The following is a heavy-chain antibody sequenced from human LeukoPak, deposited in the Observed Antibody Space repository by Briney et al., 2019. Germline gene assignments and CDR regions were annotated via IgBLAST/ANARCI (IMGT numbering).Heavy chain of an antibody. CDR3: ASNSRQQLVPQDY. CDR2: TSGSGDDT. V-gene: IGHV3-23*01. Sequence: GGSLRLSCVASGFTFSSYGMSWVRQAPGKGLEWVSSTSGSGDDTYYADSVKGRFTLPRDNSKNTLYLQMNSLRAEDTAVYYCASNSRQQLVPQDYWGQGTLVTVSS. CDR1: GFTFSSYG. D-gene: IGHD6-13*01. J-gene: IGHJ4*02.